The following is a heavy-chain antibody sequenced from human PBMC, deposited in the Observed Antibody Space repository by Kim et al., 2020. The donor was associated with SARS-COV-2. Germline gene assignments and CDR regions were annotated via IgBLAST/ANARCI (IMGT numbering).Heavy chain of an antibody. CDR3: ARDLDSDFSYYGLDV. J-gene: IGHJ6*02. CDR1: GFSFSDYF. Sequence: GGSLRLSCAASGFSFSDYFINWIRQGPGKGLEWISYISSDGDIIYYADSVKGRFTISRDNAKNSVYLQMNSLRAEDTAVYYCARDLDSDFSYYGLDVWG. CDR2: ISSDGDII. D-gene: IGHD4-4*01. V-gene: IGHV3-11*04.